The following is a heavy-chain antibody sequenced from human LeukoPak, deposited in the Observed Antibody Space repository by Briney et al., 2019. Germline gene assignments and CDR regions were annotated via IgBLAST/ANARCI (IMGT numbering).Heavy chain of an antibody. CDR3: ARGYFDWLLQEGNWFDP. Sequence: SETLSLTCTVSGGSISSYYWSWIRQPAGKGLEWIGRIYTSGSTNYNPSLKSRVTMSVDTSKNQFSLKLSSVTAADTAVYYCARGYFDWLLQEGNWFDPWGQGTLVTVS. J-gene: IGHJ5*02. D-gene: IGHD3-9*01. CDR2: IYTSGST. V-gene: IGHV4-4*07. CDR1: GGSISSYY.